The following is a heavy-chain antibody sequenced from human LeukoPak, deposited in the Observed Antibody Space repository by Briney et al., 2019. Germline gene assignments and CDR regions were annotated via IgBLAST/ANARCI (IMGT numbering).Heavy chain of an antibody. CDR3: VGARSSLWSRQVSIWFDP. CDR1: GFTFSHHW. D-gene: IGHD2-2*01. CDR2: IKFDGSEK. J-gene: IGHJ5*02. V-gene: IGHV3-7*01. Sequence: GGSLRLSCSGSGFTFSHHWMTWVRQAPGKGLEWVANIKFDGSEKFYGDSVKGRFTISRDNAKNSLYLQMDSLRAEDTATYFCVGARSSLWSRQVSIWFDPWGQGTLVTVSS.